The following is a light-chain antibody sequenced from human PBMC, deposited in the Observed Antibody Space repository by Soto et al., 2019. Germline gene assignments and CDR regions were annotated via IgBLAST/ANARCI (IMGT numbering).Light chain of an antibody. CDR2: TNN. V-gene: IGLV1-44*01. CDR1: SSNIGSNT. CDR3: ATWDNGLTGVV. Sequence: QSVLTQPPSTSGTPGQRVIISCSGSSSNIGSNTVHWYQQIPGTAPKLLIYTNNQRSSGVSDRFSGSKSDTSASLVISGLQSEDEADYYCATWDNGLTGVVFGGGTKLTVL. J-gene: IGLJ2*01.